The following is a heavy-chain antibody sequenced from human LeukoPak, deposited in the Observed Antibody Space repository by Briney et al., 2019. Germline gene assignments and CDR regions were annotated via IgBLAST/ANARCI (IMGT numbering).Heavy chain of an antibody. Sequence: PGGSLRLSCAASGFTFSSYAMHWVRQAPGKGLEWVPVISYEGSNKYYADSVKGRFTISRDNSKNTLYLQMNSLRAEDTAVYYCARSRRVVTDVSPFDYWGQGTLVTVSS. CDR3: ARSRRVVTDVSPFDY. CDR2: ISYEGSNK. V-gene: IGHV3-30-3*01. CDR1: GFTFSSYA. J-gene: IGHJ4*02. D-gene: IGHD4-23*01.